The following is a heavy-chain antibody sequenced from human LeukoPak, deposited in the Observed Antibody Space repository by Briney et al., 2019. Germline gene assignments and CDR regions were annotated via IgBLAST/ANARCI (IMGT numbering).Heavy chain of an antibody. CDR1: GGSISSYY. J-gene: IGHJ4*02. Sequence: SSETLSLTCTVSGGSISSYYWSWLRQPPEKGLEWIGYIYYSGSTNYDPSLKSRVTISVDTSKNQFSLKLSSVTAADTAVYYWARVHYGGNSPFDYWGQGALVTVSS. CDR3: ARVHYGGNSPFDY. V-gene: IGHV4-59*01. CDR2: IYYSGST. D-gene: IGHD4-23*01.